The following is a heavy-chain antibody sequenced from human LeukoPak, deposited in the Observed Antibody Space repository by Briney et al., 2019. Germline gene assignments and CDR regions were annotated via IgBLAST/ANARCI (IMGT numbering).Heavy chain of an antibody. D-gene: IGHD3-22*01. CDR1: GGSISSYY. CDR3: ARRSSRAGYYDSSGYYYAFDY. J-gene: IGHJ4*02. CDR2: INHSGST. Sequence: KTSETLSLTCTVSGGSISSYYWSWIRQPPGKGLEWTGEINHSGSTNYNPSLKSRVTISVDTSKNQFSLKLSSVTAADTAVYYCARRSSRAGYYDSSGYYYAFDYWGQGTLVTVSS. V-gene: IGHV4-34*01.